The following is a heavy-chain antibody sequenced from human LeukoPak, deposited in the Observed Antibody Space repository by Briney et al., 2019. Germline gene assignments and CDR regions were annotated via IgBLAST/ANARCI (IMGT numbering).Heavy chain of an antibody. D-gene: IGHD3-10*01. V-gene: IGHV4-59*01. CDR3: ARWPYYGSGSYYINSYYYMDV. Sequence: SETLSLTCTVSGGSISSYYWSWIRQPPGEGLGWIGHIYYSGSTNYNPSLKSRVTISVDTSKNQSSLKLSSVTAADTAVYYCARWPYYGSGSYYINSYYYMDVWGKGTTVTVSS. J-gene: IGHJ6*03. CDR1: GGSISSYY. CDR2: IYYSGST.